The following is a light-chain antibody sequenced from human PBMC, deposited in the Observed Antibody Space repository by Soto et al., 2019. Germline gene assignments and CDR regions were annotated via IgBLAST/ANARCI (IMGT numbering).Light chain of an antibody. CDR3: QQANSFPIT. Sequence: IVMTQTPLSLSVTPGQPASISCKSSQSLLQSDGNTYLYWFLQKPGQPPQLLIYAASNRFSGVPDRFSGSGSGTDFTLTISSLQPEDFATYYCQQANSFPITFGQGTRL. CDR2: AAS. CDR1: QSLLQSDGNTY. J-gene: IGKJ5*01. V-gene: IGKV2D-29*01.